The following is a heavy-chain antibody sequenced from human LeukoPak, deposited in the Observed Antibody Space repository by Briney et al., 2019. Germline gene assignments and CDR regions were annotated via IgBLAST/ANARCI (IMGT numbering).Heavy chain of an antibody. D-gene: IGHD2-2*01. CDR3: ASEYCTSSTCRFDS. Sequence: PSETLSLTCTVSGGSIRSYYWSWIRQPPGKGLEWIAYIYYSGSTNYNPSLKSRVTISVDTSKNQFSLKLSSVTAADTAVYYCASEYCTSSTCRFDSWGQGTLVTVSS. CDR2: IYYSGST. J-gene: IGHJ4*02. CDR1: GGSIRSYY. V-gene: IGHV4-59*01.